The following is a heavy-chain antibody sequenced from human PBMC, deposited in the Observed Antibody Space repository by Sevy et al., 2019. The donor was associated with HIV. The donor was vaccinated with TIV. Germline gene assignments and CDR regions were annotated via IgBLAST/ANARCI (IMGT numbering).Heavy chain of an antibody. J-gene: IGHJ4*02. Sequence: SETLSLTCSVSDDSINSYYWNCIRQPPGKGLEWIGYIYNNIGSTSYNPSLTSRVTISVDTSKNQYSLKLTSVTAADKAIYYCARGAVVIGTTATPVLDFWGLGSLVTVSS. V-gene: IGHV4-59*08. CDR3: ARGAVVIGTTATPVLDF. CDR2: IYNNIGST. D-gene: IGHD2-2*01. CDR1: DDSINSYY.